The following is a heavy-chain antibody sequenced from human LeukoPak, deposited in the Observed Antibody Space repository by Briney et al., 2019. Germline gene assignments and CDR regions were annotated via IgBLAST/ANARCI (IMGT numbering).Heavy chain of an antibody. D-gene: IGHD1-1*01. V-gene: IGHV3-33*01. CDR2: IWYDGSNK. CDR3: ASGGRTRQYGMDV. Sequence: PGGSLRLSCAASGFTFSSYGMHWVRQAPGKGLEWVAVIWYDGSNKYYADSVKGRFTISRDNSKNTLYLQMNSLRAEDTAVYYCASGGRTRQYGMDVWGQGTTVTVSS. CDR1: GFTFSSYG. J-gene: IGHJ6*02.